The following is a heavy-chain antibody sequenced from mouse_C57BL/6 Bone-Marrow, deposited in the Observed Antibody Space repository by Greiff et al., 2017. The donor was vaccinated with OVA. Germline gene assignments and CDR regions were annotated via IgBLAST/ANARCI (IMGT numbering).Heavy chain of an antibody. Sequence: QVQLQQSGAELVKPGASVKLSCKASGYTFTSYWMHWVKQRPGQGLEWIGMIHPNSGSTNYNEKFKSKATLTVDKSSSTAYMQLSSLTYEDSAVDYCARRTAQSSWCAYWGQGTLVTVSA. CDR3: ARRTAQSSWCAY. D-gene: IGHD3-2*02. CDR2: IHPNSGST. CDR1: GYTFTSYW. V-gene: IGHV1-64*01. J-gene: IGHJ3*01.